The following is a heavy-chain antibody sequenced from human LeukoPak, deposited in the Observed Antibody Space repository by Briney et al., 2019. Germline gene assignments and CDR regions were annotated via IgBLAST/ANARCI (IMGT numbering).Heavy chain of an antibody. CDR3: AKGGRGSYYGMDV. CDR2: ISYDGSNK. J-gene: IGHJ6*02. D-gene: IGHD2-15*01. Sequence: GRSLRLSCAASGFTFSSYAMHWVRQAPGKGLEWVAVISYDGSNKYYADSVKGRFTMSRDNSKNTVYLQINSLRADDTAVFYCAKGGRGSYYGMDVWGQGTTVTASS. V-gene: IGHV3-30*04. CDR1: GFTFSSYA.